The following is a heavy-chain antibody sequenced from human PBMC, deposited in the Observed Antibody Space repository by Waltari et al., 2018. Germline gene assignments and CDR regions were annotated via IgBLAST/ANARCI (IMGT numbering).Heavy chain of an antibody. V-gene: IGHV1-2*06. D-gene: IGHD3-3*01. CDR3: ALYDFWSGYTQIDY. CDR2: INPNSGGT. J-gene: IGHJ4*02. Sequence: VKVSCKASGYTFTGYYMHWVRQAPGQGLEWMGRINPNSGGTNYAQKVQGRVTMTRDTSISTAYMELSRLRSDDTAVYYCALYDFWSGYTQIDYWGQGTLVTVSS. CDR1: GYTFTGYY.